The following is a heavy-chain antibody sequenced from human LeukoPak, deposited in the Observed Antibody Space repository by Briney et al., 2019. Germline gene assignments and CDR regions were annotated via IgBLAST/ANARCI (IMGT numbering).Heavy chain of an antibody. V-gene: IGHV4-34*01. CDR1: GGSFSGYY. Sequence: PSETLFLTCAVYGGSFSGYYWGWIRQPPGKGLEWIGEINHSGSTNYNPSLKSRVTISVDTSKNQFSLKLSSVTAADTAVYYCARSPRYYDILTGPRNYWGQGTLVTVSS. J-gene: IGHJ4*02. D-gene: IGHD3-9*01. CDR2: INHSGST. CDR3: ARSPRYYDILTGPRNY.